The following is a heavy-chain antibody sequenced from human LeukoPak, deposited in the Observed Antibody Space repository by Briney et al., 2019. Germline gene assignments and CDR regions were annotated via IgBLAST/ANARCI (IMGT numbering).Heavy chain of an antibody. CDR2: IYYSGST. Sequence: PSETLSLTCTVSGGSISSYYWSWIRQPPGKGLEWIGYIYYSGSTNYNASLKSRVTISVDTSKHQFSLKLSSVTAADTAVYYCAREKSSRSCGGGSCYFGRWFDPWGQGTLVTVSS. J-gene: IGHJ5*02. V-gene: IGHV4-59*01. CDR3: AREKSSRSCGGGSCYFGRWFDP. D-gene: IGHD2-15*01. CDR1: GGSISSYY.